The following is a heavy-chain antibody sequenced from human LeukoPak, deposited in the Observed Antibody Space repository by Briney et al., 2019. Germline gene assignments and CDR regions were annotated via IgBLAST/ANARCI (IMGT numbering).Heavy chain of an antibody. V-gene: IGHV1-8*01. CDR2: MNPNSGNT. CDR1: GYIFSSYD. Sequence: ASVKVSCKASGYIFSSYDINWVRQATGQGLEWMGWMNPNSGNTGYAQKFQGRVTMTKNNSISTAYMELSSLRSEDTAIYYCARALSWTTESYYYMDVWGKGTTVTVSS. J-gene: IGHJ6*03. D-gene: IGHD3/OR15-3a*01. CDR3: ARALSWTTESYYYMDV.